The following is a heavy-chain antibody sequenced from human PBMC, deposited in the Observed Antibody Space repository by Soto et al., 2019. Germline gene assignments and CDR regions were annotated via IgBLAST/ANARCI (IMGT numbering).Heavy chain of an antibody. CDR2: IYYSGST. CDR1: GGSISSYY. V-gene: IGHV4-59*08. Sequence: SETLSLTCTMSGGSISSYYWSWIRQPPGKGLEWIGYIYYSGSTNYNPSLKSRVTISVDTSKNQFSLKLSLKLSSVTAADTAVYYCARRWGDYFDYWGQGTLVTVSS. CDR3: ARRWGDYFDY. D-gene: IGHD3-16*01. J-gene: IGHJ4*02.